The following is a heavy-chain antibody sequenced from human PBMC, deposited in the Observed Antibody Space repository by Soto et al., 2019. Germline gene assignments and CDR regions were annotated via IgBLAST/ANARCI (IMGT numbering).Heavy chain of an antibody. J-gene: IGHJ4*02. CDR3: ARDLAGDDYFDY. CDR1: GYTCTGFY. V-gene: IGHV1-2*02. CDR2: INPNSGGT. D-gene: IGHD6-19*01. Sequence: ASVKVSCKASGYTCTGFYMHWVRQAPGQGLEWMGWINPNSGGTSYAQKFQGRVTMTRDTSISTVSMELNRLRSDDTAVYYCARDLAGDDYFDYWGQGTLVTVSS.